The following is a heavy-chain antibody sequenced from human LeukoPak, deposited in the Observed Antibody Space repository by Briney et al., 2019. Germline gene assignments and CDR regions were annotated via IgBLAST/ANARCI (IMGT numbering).Heavy chain of an antibody. CDR2: IYSGGST. CDR1: GFTVSSNY. D-gene: IGHD3-22*01. J-gene: IGHJ4*02. CDR3: ARDPDSAYFSY. Sequence: GGSLRLSCAASGFTVSSNYMSWVRQAPGKGLEWVSVIYSGGSTYYADSVKGRFTISRHDSKNTLYLQMNSLRAEDTAVYYCARDPDSAYFSYWGQGTLVTVSS. V-gene: IGHV3-53*04.